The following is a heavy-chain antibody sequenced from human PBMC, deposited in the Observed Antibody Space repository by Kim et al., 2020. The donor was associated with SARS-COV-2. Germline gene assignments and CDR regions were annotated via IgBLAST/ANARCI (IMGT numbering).Heavy chain of an antibody. D-gene: IGHD5-12*01. CDR1: GFTFSSYS. V-gene: IGHV3-21*01. CDR2: ISSSSSYI. CDR3: ARDLLGGMATYFY. Sequence: GGSLRLSCAASGFTFSSYSMNWVRQAPGKGLEWVSSISSSSSYIYYADSVKGRFTISRDNAKNSLYLQMNSLRAEDTAVYYCARDLLGGMATYFYWGQGTLVTVSS. J-gene: IGHJ4*02.